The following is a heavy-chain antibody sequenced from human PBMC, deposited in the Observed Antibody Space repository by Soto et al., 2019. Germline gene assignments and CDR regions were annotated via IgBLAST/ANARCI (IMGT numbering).Heavy chain of an antibody. Sequence: QVQLVESGGGVVQPGRSLRLSCAATGFTFANYAMHWVRQAPGKGLEWLAVISYDGKDHFCADSVKGRFSISRDNSEHTVFLHMHNERPKDTAAYYCATTWELFDYWGQRTLVTVSS. V-gene: IGHV3-30*03. CDR3: ATTWELFDY. CDR2: ISYDGKDH. CDR1: GFTFANYA. J-gene: IGHJ4*02. D-gene: IGHD1-26*01.